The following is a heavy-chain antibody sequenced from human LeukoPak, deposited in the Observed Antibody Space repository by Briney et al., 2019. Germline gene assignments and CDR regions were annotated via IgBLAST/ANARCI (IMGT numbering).Heavy chain of an antibody. Sequence: GGSLRLSCAASGVTFSSYAMRWVRQAPGKGLEWGAVISYDGSNKYYADSVKGRFTISRENYKNTLYLQMNSLRAEATAVYSCERGLTTVASSYMDVWGKGTTVTVSS. CDR3: ERGLTTVASSYMDV. D-gene: IGHD4-23*01. CDR1: GVTFSSYA. J-gene: IGHJ6*03. V-gene: IGHV3-30*01. CDR2: ISYDGSNK.